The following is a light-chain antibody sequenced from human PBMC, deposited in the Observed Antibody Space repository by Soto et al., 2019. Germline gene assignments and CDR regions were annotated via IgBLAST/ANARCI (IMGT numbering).Light chain of an antibody. Sequence: ALAQPPSASGSPGQSVTISCAGTSNDVGGYNFVSWYQQHPGKAPKLMIFEVSKRPSGVPDRFSGSKSGNTASLTVSGLQAEDEADYYCSSSAGTHILSVFATGPKVTVL. CDR3: SSSAGTHILSV. CDR1: SNDVGGYNF. J-gene: IGLJ1*01. V-gene: IGLV2-8*01. CDR2: EVS.